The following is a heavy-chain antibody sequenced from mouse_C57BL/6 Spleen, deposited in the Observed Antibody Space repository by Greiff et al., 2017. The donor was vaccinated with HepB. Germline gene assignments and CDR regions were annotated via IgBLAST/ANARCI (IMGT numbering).Heavy chain of an antibody. CDR1: GYSITSGYY. V-gene: IGHV3-6*01. D-gene: IGHD2-4*01. Sequence: EVQLQESGPGLVKPSQSLSLTCSVPGYSITSGYYWNWIRQFPGNKLEWMGYISYDGSNNYNPSLKNRISITRDTSKNQFFLKLNSVTTEDTATYYCARVYDYAGYWGQGTTLTVSS. J-gene: IGHJ2*01. CDR3: ARVYDYAGY. CDR2: ISYDGSN.